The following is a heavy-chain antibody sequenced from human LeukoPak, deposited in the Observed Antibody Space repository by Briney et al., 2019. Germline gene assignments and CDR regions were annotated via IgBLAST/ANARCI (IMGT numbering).Heavy chain of an antibody. J-gene: IGHJ3*02. V-gene: IGHV4-39*01. D-gene: IGHD2-21*01. Sequence: SETLSLTCTVSGGSISSSSYYWGWIRQPPGKGLEWIGSIYYSGSTYYNPSLKSRVTISVDTSKDQFSLKLSSVTAADTAVYYCARRPSRWLLLVGAFDIWGQGTMVTVSS. CDR2: IYYSGST. CDR1: GGSISSSSYY. CDR3: ARRPSRWLLLVGAFDI.